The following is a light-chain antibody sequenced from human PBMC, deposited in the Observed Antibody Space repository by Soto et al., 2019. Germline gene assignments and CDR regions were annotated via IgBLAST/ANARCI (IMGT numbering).Light chain of an antibody. V-gene: IGKV2-28*01. J-gene: IGKJ3*01. CDR3: MQALQTPLT. CDR2: LGS. Sequence: DIVMTQSPLSLPVTPGEPASISFRSSQSLLHSNGYNYLDWYLQKPGQSPPLLIYLGSNQASGVPDRFGGSGSGTYFTLKISRVEAEDVGVYYCMQALQTPLTFGPGTKVDIK. CDR1: QSLLHSNGYNY.